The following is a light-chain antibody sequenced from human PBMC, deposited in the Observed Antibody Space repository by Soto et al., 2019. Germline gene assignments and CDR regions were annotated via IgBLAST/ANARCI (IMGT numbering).Light chain of an antibody. CDR3: QQCSDWPLIT. Sequence: EVVMTQSPATLSVSPGERATLSCRASQSVSSYLAWYQQKPGQAPRLLIYGASTRATGIPARFSGSGSGTEFTPTISSLQSEDFAVYYCQQCSDWPLITFGQGTRLEIK. CDR2: GAS. V-gene: IGKV3-15*01. CDR1: QSVSSY. J-gene: IGKJ5*01.